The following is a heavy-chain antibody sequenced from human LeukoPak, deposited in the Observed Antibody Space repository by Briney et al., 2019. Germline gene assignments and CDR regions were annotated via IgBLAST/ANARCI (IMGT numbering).Heavy chain of an antibody. Sequence: PSETLSLTCTVSGGSISGYYWSWIRQPPGKGLEWIGEINHSGSTNYNPSLKSRVTISVDTSKNQFSLKLSSVTAADTAVYYCATLGGDSLVPAARRWFDPWGQGTLVTVSS. CDR1: GGSISGYY. CDR2: INHSGST. V-gene: IGHV4-34*01. J-gene: IGHJ5*02. CDR3: ATLGGDSLVPAARRWFDP. D-gene: IGHD2-2*01.